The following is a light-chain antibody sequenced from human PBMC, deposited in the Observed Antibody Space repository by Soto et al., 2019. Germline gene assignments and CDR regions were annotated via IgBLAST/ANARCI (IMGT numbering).Light chain of an antibody. CDR1: SSDVGGYNY. Sequence: QSALTQPPSASGSPGQSVTISCTGTSSDVGGYNYVSWYQQHPGKVPKLMIYEVSERPSGVPNRFSGSKSGNTASLTVSGLQAEDEADYYCSSYSANNYLVFGGGTQLTVL. CDR2: EVS. V-gene: IGLV2-8*01. CDR3: SSYSANNYLV. J-gene: IGLJ2*01.